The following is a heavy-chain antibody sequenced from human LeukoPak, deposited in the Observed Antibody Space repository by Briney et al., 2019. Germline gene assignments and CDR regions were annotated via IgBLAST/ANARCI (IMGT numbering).Heavy chain of an antibody. D-gene: IGHD3-10*02. J-gene: IGHJ6*04. V-gene: IGHV3-48*03. CDR3: AELGITMIGGV. CDR2: ISSSGSTI. Sequence: GGSLRLSCAASGFTLSSYEMNWVRQAPGKGVEWVSYISSSGSTIYYADSVKGRFTISRDNAKNLLYLQMNSLRAEDTAVYYCAELGITMIGGVWGKGTTVTISS. CDR1: GFTLSSYE.